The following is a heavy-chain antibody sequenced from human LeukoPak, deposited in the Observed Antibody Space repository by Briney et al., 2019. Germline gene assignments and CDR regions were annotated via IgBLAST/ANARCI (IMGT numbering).Heavy chain of an antibody. CDR2: IRSKAYGATT. CDR3: SRVLAETLAFDY. V-gene: IGHV3-49*04. D-gene: IGHD3-3*02. CDR1: GFTFSSYG. J-gene: IGHJ4*02. Sequence: PGGSLRLSCAASGFTFSSYGMHWVRQAPGKGLEWVGFIRSKAYGATTEYAASVKGRFTISRDDSKSIAYLQMNSLKTEDTAVYYCSRVLAETLAFDYWGQGTLITVSS.